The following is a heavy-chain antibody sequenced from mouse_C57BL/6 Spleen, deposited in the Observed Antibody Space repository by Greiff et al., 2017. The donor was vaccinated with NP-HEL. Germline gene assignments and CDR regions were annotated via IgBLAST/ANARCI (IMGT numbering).Heavy chain of an antibody. CDR1: GYTFTSYW. V-gene: IGHV1-18*01. Sequence: VQLQQPGAELVKPGASVKLSCKASGYTFTSYWMHWVKQSHGKSLEWIGDINPNNGGTIYNQKFKGKATLTVDKSSSTAYMELRSLTSEDTAVYYCARSGAAWFAYWGQGTLVTVSA. J-gene: IGHJ3*01. CDR2: INPNNGGT. CDR3: ARSGAAWFAY. D-gene: IGHD3-3*01.